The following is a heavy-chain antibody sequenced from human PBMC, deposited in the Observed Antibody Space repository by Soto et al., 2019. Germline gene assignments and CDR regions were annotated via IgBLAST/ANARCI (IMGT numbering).Heavy chain of an antibody. CDR1: GYTFTSYG. CDR3: ATVDLGYCTNGVCRQDY. D-gene: IGHD2-8*01. V-gene: IGHV1-18*01. J-gene: IGHJ4*02. Sequence: GASVKVSCKASGYTFTSYGISWVRQAPGQGFEWMGWISAYNGNTNYAQKLQGRVTMTTDTSTSTAYMELRSLRSDDTAVYYCATVDLGYCTNGVCRQDYWGQGTLVTVSS. CDR2: ISAYNGNT.